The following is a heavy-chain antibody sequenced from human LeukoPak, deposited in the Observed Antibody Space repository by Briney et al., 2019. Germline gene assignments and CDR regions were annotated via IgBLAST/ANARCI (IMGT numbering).Heavy chain of an antibody. D-gene: IGHD2-2*01. CDR1: GFTFSSYA. V-gene: IGHV3-23*01. Sequence: GGSLRLSCAASGFTFSSYAMSWVRQAPGKGLEWVSAISGSGGSTYYADSVKGRFTISRDNSKNTLYLQMNSLRAEDTAVYYCAKDGCSSTSYYAAFGYYFDYWGQGTLVTVSS. CDR3: AKDGCSSTSYYAAFGYYFDY. J-gene: IGHJ4*02. CDR2: ISGSGGST.